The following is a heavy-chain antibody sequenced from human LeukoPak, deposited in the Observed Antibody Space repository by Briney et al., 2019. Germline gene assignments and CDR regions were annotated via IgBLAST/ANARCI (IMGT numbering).Heavy chain of an antibody. CDR3: ARQSSAGALPYWNFDL. CDR1: GYSFTSNW. Sequence: GESLKISCKGSGYSFTSNWISWVRQMPGKGLEWMGRIDPSDSYTNYSPSFQGHVTISADKSTSTAYVQWSRLKASDTAMYYCARQSSAGALPYWNFDLWGRGTLVTVSS. J-gene: IGHJ2*01. V-gene: IGHV5-10-1*01. D-gene: IGHD6-13*01. CDR2: IDPSDSYT.